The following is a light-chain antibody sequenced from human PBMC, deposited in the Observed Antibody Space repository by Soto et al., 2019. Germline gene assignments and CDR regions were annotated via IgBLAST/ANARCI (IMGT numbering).Light chain of an antibody. CDR3: QSYDSSLSGSGV. Sequence: QSVLTQPPSVSGAPGQRVTISCTGSSSNIGAGYDVHWYQQLPGTAPKLLIYDNSNRPSGVPDRFSGSKSGTSASLAITGLQAEDEADYYCQSYDSSLSGSGVFGTGTKLTVL. V-gene: IGLV1-40*01. CDR1: SSNIGAGYD. CDR2: DNS. J-gene: IGLJ1*01.